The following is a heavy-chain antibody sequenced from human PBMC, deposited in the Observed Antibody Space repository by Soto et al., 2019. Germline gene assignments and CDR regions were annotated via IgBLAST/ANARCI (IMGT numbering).Heavy chain of an antibody. CDR3: WGHPYYYYYGMDV. Sequence: GGSLRLSCAASGFTFSSYGMHWVRQAPGKGLEWVAVISYDGSNKYYADSVKGRFTISRDNSKNTLYLQMNSLRAEDTAVYYCWGHPYYYYYGMDVWGQGTTVTVS. CDR2: ISYDGSNK. D-gene: IGHD3-16*01. V-gene: IGHV3-30*03. CDR1: GFTFSSYG. J-gene: IGHJ6*02.